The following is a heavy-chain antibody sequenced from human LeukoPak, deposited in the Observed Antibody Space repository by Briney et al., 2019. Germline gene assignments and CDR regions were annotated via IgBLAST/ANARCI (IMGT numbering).Heavy chain of an antibody. V-gene: IGHV3-66*01. CDR3: ARDRPYYYDSSGQGGGLDY. D-gene: IGHD3-22*01. CDR1: GFTVSSNY. J-gene: IGHJ4*02. Sequence: AGGSLRLSCAASGFTVSSNYMSWVRQAPGKGLEWVSVIYSGGSTYYADSVKGRFTISRDNSKNTLYLQMNSLRAEDTAVYYCARDRPYYYDSSGQGGGLDYWGQGTLVTVSS. CDR2: IYSGGST.